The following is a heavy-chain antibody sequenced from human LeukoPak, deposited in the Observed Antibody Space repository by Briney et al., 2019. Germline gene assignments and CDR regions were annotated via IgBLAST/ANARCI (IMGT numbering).Heavy chain of an antibody. Sequence: PGGSLRLSCAASGFTFSSYSMNWVRQAPGKGLEWVSSISSSSSYIYYADSVKGRFTISRDNAKNSLYLQMNSLRAEDTAVYYCARGYVGTAIHDYGDDYDYWGQGTLVTVSS. J-gene: IGHJ4*02. V-gene: IGHV3-21*01. CDR2: ISSSSSYI. CDR3: ARGYVGTAIHDYGDDYDY. D-gene: IGHD4-17*01. CDR1: GFTFSSYS.